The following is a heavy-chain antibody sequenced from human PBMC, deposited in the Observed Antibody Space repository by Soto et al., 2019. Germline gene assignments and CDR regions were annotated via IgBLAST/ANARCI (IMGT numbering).Heavy chain of an antibody. CDR3: AKVPAYDYVWGSYYYFDY. V-gene: IGHV3-23*01. D-gene: IGHD3-16*01. CDR1: GFTFSNSA. CDR2: INGGGGST. Sequence: GGSLRLSCAASGFTFSNSAMSWVRQAPGTGLEWVSTINGGGGSTYYVDSVRGRFTISRDNSKNTLYLQMNSLGAEDTAVYYCAKVPAYDYVWGSYYYFDYWGQGTLVTVSS. J-gene: IGHJ4*02.